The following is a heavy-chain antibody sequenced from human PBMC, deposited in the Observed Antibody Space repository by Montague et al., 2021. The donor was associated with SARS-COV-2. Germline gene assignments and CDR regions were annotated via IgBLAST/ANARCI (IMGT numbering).Heavy chain of an antibody. CDR1: GDSVSSNRAA. CDR2: TYHRSKWYR. V-gene: IGHV6-1*01. CDR3: ARSGYGGGTTWFYFDS. J-gene: IGHJ4*02. Sequence: CAISGDSVSSNRAAWNWIRQSPSRGLEWLGRTYHRSKWYRDYALSVRSRLTVDPDTSENQFSLQLNSVTPDDTAVYYCARSGYGGGTTWFYFDSWGPGTLITVSS. D-gene: IGHD6-13*01.